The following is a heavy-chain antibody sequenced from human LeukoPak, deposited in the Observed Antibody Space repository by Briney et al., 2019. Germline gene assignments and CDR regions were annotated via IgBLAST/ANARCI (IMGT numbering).Heavy chain of an antibody. CDR2: IFYSGTT. V-gene: IGHV4-39*01. D-gene: IGHD6-13*01. J-gene: IGHJ4*02. Sequence: PSETLSLTCTVSGGSISSISYYWAWIRQPPGKGLEWIGSIFYSGTTYYNPSLKSRLTISVDTSKKQFSLKLTSVTAADTAVFYCARQDSSNWSSFEYWGQGILVTVSP. CDR1: GGSISSISYY. CDR3: ARQDSSNWSSFEY.